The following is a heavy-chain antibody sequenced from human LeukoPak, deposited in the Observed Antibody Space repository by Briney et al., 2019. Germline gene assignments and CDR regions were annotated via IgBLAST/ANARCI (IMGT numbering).Heavy chain of an antibody. CDR1: GFTFSSYA. CDR2: ISSNGGST. D-gene: IGHD5-24*01. J-gene: IGHJ4*02. CDR3: ARVRGRWLQPFDY. V-gene: IGHV3-64*01. Sequence: PGGSLRLSCAASGFTFSSYAMHWVRQAPGKGLEYVSAISSNGGSTYYANPVKGRFTISRDNSKNTLYLQMGSLRAEDMAVYYCARVRGRWLQPFDYWGQGTLVTVSS.